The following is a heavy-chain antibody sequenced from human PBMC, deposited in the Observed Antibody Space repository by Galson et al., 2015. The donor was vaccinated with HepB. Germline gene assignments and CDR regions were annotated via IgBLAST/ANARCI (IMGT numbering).Heavy chain of an antibody. V-gene: IGHV1-18*01. CDR1: GYTFTSYG. J-gene: IGHJ6*02. Sequence: SVNVSCKASGYTFTSYGISWVRQAPGQGLEWMGWISAYNGNTNYAQKLQGRVTMTTDTSTSTAYMELRSLRSDDTAVYYCVRDLTMIVDGLDYYYYYGMDVWGQGTTVTVSS. CDR2: ISAYNGNT. D-gene: IGHD3-22*01. CDR3: VRDLTMIVDGLDYYYYYGMDV.